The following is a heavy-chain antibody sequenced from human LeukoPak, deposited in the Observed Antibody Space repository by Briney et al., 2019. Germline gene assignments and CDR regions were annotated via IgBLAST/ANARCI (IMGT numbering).Heavy chain of an antibody. J-gene: IGHJ4*02. CDR1: GFTFSSYA. Sequence: GGSLRLSYAASGFTFSSYAMSWARQAPGKGLEWVSAISGSGGSTSYADSMKGRLTISRDNSKNTLYLQMNSLRAEDTAVYYCAKDVGYCGGDCYLPHFDYWGQGTLVTVSS. D-gene: IGHD2-21*02. V-gene: IGHV3-23*01. CDR3: AKDVGYCGGDCYLPHFDY. CDR2: ISGSGGST.